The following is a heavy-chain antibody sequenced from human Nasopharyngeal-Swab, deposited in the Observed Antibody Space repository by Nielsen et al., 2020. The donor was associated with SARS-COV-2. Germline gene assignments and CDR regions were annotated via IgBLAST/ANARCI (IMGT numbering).Heavy chain of an antibody. CDR2: IYYSGST. CDR1: GGSISSSSYY. CDR3: ANRIRPYYGSGSYSYHYGMDA. V-gene: IGHV4-39*01. Sequence: SETLSLTCTVSGGSISSSSYYWGWIRQPPGKGLEWIGSIYYSGSTYYNPSLKSRVTISVDTSKNQFSLKLSSVTAADTAVYYCANRIRPYYGSGSYSYHYGMDAWGQGTTVTVSS. J-gene: IGHJ6*02. D-gene: IGHD3-10*01.